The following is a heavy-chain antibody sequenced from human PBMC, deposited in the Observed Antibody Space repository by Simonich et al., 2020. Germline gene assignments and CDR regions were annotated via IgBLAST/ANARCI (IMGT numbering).Heavy chain of an antibody. CDR1: GGSFSGYY. CDR2: SNHSGTT. J-gene: IGHJ3*02. V-gene: IGHV4-34*01. Sequence: QVQLQQWGAGLLKPSETLSLTCAVYGGSFSGYYWSWIRQPPGKGLEWIGESNHSGTTNYNPSRKSRVTISVDTSKNQCSLKLSSVTAADTAVYYCARGKGWKNAFDIWGQGTMVTVSS. D-gene: IGHD1-1*01. CDR3: ARGKGWKNAFDI.